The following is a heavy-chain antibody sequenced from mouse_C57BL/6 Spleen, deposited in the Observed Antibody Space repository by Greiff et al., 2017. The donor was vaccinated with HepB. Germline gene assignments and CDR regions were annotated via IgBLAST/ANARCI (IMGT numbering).Heavy chain of an antibody. J-gene: IGHJ2*01. CDR2: IWSGGST. D-gene: IGHD1-1*01. V-gene: IGHV2-2*01. CDR3: ARNPDYYGSSYPYYFDY. CDR1: GFSLTSYG. Sequence: VQLVESGPGLVQPSQSLSITCTVSGFSLTSYGVHWVRQSPGKGLEWLGVIWSGGSTDYNAAFISRLSISKDNSKSQVFFKMNSLQADDTAIYYCARNPDYYGSSYPYYFDYWGQGTTLTVSS.